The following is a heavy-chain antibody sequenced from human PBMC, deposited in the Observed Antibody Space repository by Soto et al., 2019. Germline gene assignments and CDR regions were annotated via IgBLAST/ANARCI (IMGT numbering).Heavy chain of an antibody. J-gene: IGHJ5*02. V-gene: IGHV3-23*01. CDR3: ARCAVVSSTSGGWCNWFDP. CDR2: ISASGAAT. D-gene: IGHD2-21*01. Sequence: EVQLLESGGGLVQPGGSLRLSCTASEFTFSNYDMSWVRQAPGKGLEWVSAISASGAATYYVDSVKGRFTISRDNSKNTLYVQRNSLRAADTGVYYCARCAVVSSTSGGWCNWFDPCGQGPLVTVSS. CDR1: EFTFSNYD.